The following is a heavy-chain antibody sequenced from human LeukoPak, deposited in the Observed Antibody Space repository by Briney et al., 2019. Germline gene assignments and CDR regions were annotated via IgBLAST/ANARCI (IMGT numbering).Heavy chain of an antibody. V-gene: IGHV3-53*01. Sequence: GGSLRLSCAASGLSVRTKYMAWVRQTPGKGLEWVSLIYASGTTYYSDSVKGRFTISRDNSKNSVYLQMDSLRAEDTAVYYCGRVGGVPAAHFDYWGQGTLVTVSS. D-gene: IGHD2-2*01. J-gene: IGHJ4*02. CDR1: GLSVRTKY. CDR3: GRVGGVPAAHFDY. CDR2: IYASGTT.